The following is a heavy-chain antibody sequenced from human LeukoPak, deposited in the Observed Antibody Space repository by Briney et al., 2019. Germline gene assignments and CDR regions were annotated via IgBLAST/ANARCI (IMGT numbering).Heavy chain of an antibody. D-gene: IGHD6-13*01. CDR1: GFTFISYC. CDR3: GRGWITAGAYYDY. V-gene: IGHV3-74*01. J-gene: IGHJ4*02. CDR2: IHSDGSST. Sequence: QSAVSLRLSCSASGFTFISYCMHWVRQAPGKGLVWVSRIHSDGSSTSYADSVKGRFTMSRDNAKNTLYLQMNSLRAEETAVYYCGRGWITAGAYYDYWGQGTLVTVSS.